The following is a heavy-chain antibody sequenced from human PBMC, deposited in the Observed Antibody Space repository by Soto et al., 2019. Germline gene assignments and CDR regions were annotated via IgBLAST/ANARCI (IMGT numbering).Heavy chain of an antibody. J-gene: IGHJ2*01. Sequence: SETLSLTCTVSGGSISSYYWSWIRQPPGKGLEWIGYIYYTGSTNYNPSLKSRVTISADTSKKQFSLKLSSVTAADTAVYYCAKGGGTSSTSDWYFELWGRGALVTVS. CDR2: IYYTGST. V-gene: IGHV4-59*01. D-gene: IGHD6-6*01. CDR3: AKGGGTSSTSDWYFEL. CDR1: GGSISSYY.